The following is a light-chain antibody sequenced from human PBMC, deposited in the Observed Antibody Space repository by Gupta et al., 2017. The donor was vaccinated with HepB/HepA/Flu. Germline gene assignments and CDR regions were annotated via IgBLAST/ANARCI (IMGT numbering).Light chain of an antibody. CDR2: GAS. J-gene: IGKJ3*01. Sequence: EIVLTQSPGTLSLPPGERATLSCRASQSVSSSFLAWYQQKPGQAPRLLIYGASSRATGIPDRFSGSVSGTEFTLTITRLEPEDFAVYYCQQYGSSPFTFGHGTKVDIK. V-gene: IGKV3-20*01. CDR1: QSVSSSF. CDR3: QQYGSSPFT.